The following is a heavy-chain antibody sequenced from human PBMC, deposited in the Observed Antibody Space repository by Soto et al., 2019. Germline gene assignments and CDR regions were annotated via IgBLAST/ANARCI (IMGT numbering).Heavy chain of an antibody. V-gene: IGHV1-3*01. Sequence: ASVKVSCKASGSTFTSYALHWVRQAPGQSLECMGWINGGNGDTRYSQNFQGRATMTRDTSASTAYLELSSLRSEDSAVYYCATTCDSSTYYSPACAEYFHHWGRGTLVTVS. J-gene: IGHJ1*01. D-gene: IGHD3-22*01. CDR2: INGGNGDT. CDR3: ATTCDSSTYYSPACAEYFHH. CDR1: GSTFTSYA.